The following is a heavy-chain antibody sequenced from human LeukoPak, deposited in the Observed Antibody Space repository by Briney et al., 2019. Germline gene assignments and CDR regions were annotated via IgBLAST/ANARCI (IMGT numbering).Heavy chain of an antibody. CDR2: ISYGGNDK. D-gene: IGHD6-13*01. CDR1: GFIFSSFG. CDR3: AKSLSGWWTPGLDY. Sequence: GGSLRLSCVASGFIFSSFGMNWVRQAPGKELEGVAVISYGGNDKYYTDSVKGRFTISRDRSTNTVSLEMNSLRPEDTAVYYCAKSLSGWWTPGLDYLGQGTLVTVSS. J-gene: IGHJ4*02. V-gene: IGHV3-30*18.